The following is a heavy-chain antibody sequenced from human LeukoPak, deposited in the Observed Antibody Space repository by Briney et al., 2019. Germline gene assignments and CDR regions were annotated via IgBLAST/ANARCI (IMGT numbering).Heavy chain of an antibody. CDR2: IKSDGSST. V-gene: IGHV3-74*01. CDR1: GFTFSSYW. D-gene: IGHD2-2*01. Sequence: GGSLRLSCAASGFTFSSYWMDWVRQAPGKGLVWVSHIKSDGSSTSYADSVKGRFTISRGNAKNMLYLQMNSLRDEDTAVYYCAARGYCSSTSCLLEYWGQGTLVTVSS. J-gene: IGHJ4*02. CDR3: AARGYCSSTSCLLEY.